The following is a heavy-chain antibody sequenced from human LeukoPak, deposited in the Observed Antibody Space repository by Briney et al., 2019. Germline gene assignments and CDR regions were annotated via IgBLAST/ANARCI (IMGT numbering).Heavy chain of an antibody. V-gene: IGHV3-21*01. J-gene: IGHJ3*01. CDR1: GFTFSTFS. Sequence: GGSLRLSCAASGFTFSTFSMNWVSQTPGKGLEWVSAISGSGSDIYYADSVKGRFTISRDNPKRSLYLQMNSLRAEDTAVYYCARRTFPNDAFDVWGQGTVVTVSS. CDR3: ARRTFPNDAFDV. CDR2: ISGSGSDI. D-gene: IGHD1-7*01.